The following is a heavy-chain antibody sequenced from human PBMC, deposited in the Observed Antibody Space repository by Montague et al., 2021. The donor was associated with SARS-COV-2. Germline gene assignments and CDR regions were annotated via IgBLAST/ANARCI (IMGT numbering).Heavy chain of an antibody. CDR3: ARGIAATYYYYMDV. D-gene: IGHD6-13*01. Sequence: TLSLTCTVSGGSISSGSYYWSWIRQPAGKGLEWIGRIYTSGSTNYNPSLKSRVTISVDTSKNQFSLKLSSVTAADTAVYYCARGIAATYYYYMDVWGKGTTVTVSS. CDR1: GGSISSGSYY. CDR2: IYTSGST. V-gene: IGHV4-61*02. J-gene: IGHJ6*03.